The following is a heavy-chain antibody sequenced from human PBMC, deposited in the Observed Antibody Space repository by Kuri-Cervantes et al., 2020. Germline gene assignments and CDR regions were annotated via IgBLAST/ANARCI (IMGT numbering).Heavy chain of an antibody. CDR3: ARHSYSGSYFFVSYAFDI. J-gene: IGHJ3*02. CDR1: GGSISSNNW. V-gene: IGHV4-4*02. Sequence: SETLSLTCSVSGGSISSNNWWSWVRQPPGKGLEWIGEIYHGGSTNYNLSLESRVTFSVDQSKNQFYLELTSVSAADTAVYYCARHSYSGSYFFVSYAFDIWGQGTMVTVSS. CDR2: IYHGGST. D-gene: IGHD1-26*01.